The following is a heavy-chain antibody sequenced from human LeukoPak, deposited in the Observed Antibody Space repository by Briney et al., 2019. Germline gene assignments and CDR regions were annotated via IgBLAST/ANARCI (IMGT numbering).Heavy chain of an antibody. CDR1: GGSFSGYY. CDR3: ARDPSGYGDYWFDP. J-gene: IGHJ5*02. CDR2: INHSGST. Sequence: SETLSLTCAVYGGSFSGYYWSWIRQPPGKGLEWIGEINHSGSTNYNPSLKSRVTISVDTSKNQFSLKLSSVTAADTAVYYCARDPSGYGDYWFDPWGQGTLVTVSS. D-gene: IGHD4-17*01. V-gene: IGHV4-34*01.